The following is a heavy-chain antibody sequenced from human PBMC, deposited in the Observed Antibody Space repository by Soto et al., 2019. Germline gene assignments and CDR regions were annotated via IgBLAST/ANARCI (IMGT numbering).Heavy chain of an antibody. CDR1: GDTFTSYD. J-gene: IGHJ2*01. CDR2: MNPNSGNT. V-gene: IGHV1-8*01. Sequence: QVQLVQSGAEVKKPGASVKVSCKASGDTFTSYDINWVRQATGQGLEWMGWMNPNSGNTGYAQKFQGRVTMTRNTSISTAYMELSSLRSEDTAVYYCARGGEEIAVAGPYWYFDLWGRGTLVTVSS. CDR3: ARGGEEIAVAGPYWYFDL. D-gene: IGHD6-19*01.